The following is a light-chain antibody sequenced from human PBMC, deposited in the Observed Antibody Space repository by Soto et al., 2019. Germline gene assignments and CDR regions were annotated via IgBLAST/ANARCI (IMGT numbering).Light chain of an antibody. Sequence: DIQMPQSPSSLSASVGDSVTITCRASQSISSYLNWYQQKPGKAPKLLIYEASSLQSGVPSRFSGSGSGTDFTLTISSLQPEEFATYYCQKSDTTPWTFGQGTKVDIK. CDR1: QSISSY. CDR2: EAS. CDR3: QKSDTTPWT. V-gene: IGKV1-39*01. J-gene: IGKJ1*01.